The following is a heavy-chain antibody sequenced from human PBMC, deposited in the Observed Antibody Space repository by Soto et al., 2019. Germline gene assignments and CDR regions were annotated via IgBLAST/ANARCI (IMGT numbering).Heavy chain of an antibody. Sequence: QVHLQQRGAGLLKPSETLPHNCVVSGESFSGYYWSWIRQTPGMGLEWIGEVDHRGSTTYNPSLKNRASISIDSSKNLFSLELTSVTAADTALYFCARYEYGNSLYGVDVWGQGTRVTVSS. J-gene: IGHJ6*02. D-gene: IGHD1-7*01. CDR2: VDHRGST. V-gene: IGHV4-34*02. CDR3: ARYEYGNSLYGVDV. CDR1: GESFSGYY.